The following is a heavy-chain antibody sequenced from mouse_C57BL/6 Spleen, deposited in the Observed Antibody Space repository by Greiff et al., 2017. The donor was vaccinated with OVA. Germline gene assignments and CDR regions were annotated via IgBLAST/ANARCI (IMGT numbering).Heavy chain of an antibody. CDR1: GFSLTSYG. CDR3: AKKTCYYYGSSYYAMDY. Sequence: VQLQQSGPGLVQPSQSLSITCTVSGFSLTSYGVHWVRQSPGKGLEWLGVIWRGGSTDYNAAFMSRLSITKDNSKSQVFFKMNSLQADDTAIYYCAKKTCYYYGSSYYAMDYWGQGTSVTVSS. V-gene: IGHV2-5*01. D-gene: IGHD1-1*01. CDR2: IWRGGST. J-gene: IGHJ4*01.